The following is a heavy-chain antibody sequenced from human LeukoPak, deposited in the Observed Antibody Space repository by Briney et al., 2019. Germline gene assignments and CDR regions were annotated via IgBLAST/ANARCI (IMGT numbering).Heavy chain of an antibody. CDR1: GDSIWNYY. Sequence: PSETLSLTCTVSGDSIWNYYWTWIRQPPGKGLEWIGYISYSGSTNYNPSLKSRVTISVDTPKNQFSLKLTSVTAADTAVYYCARDFAFDIWGQGTMVTVSS. J-gene: IGHJ3*02. CDR3: ARDFAFDI. CDR2: ISYSGST. V-gene: IGHV4-59*01.